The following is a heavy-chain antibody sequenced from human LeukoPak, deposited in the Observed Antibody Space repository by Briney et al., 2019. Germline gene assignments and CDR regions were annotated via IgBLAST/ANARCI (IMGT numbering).Heavy chain of an antibody. CDR2: ISGSGGST. D-gene: IGHD4-17*01. J-gene: IGHJ6*03. CDR1: GFTFSSYG. V-gene: IGHV3-23*01. CDR3: ARDRRLRSYYYYMDV. Sequence: GGSLRLSCAASGFTFSSYGMSWVRQAPGKGLEWVSIISGSGGSTYYADSVKGRFTISRDNSKNTLYLQMNSLRAEDTAVYYCARDRRLRSYYYYMDVWGKGTTVTISS.